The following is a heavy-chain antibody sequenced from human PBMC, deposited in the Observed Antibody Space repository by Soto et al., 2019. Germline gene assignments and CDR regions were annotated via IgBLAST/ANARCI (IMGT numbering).Heavy chain of an antibody. V-gene: IGHV3-23*01. CDR1: GFTFSSYG. J-gene: IGHJ4*02. D-gene: IGHD4-17*01. CDR3: ANDYIPYGDYVYDFDY. Sequence: EEQLLESGGGLGQPGGSLRLSCAASGFTFSSYGMSWVRQAPGKGLEWVSTISGTGGRTYYADSVKGRFTISRDISNHTLQLQMNSLRAAPTAVYYCANDYIPYGDYVYDFDYSGQGVL. CDR2: ISGTGGRT.